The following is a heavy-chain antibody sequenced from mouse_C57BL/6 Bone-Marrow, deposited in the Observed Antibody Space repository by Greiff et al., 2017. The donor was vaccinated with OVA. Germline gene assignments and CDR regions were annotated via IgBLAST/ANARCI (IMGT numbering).Heavy chain of an antibody. Sequence: QVQLKESGPGILQPSQTLSLTCSFSGFSLSTFGMGVGWIRQPSGKGLEWLAHSWWDDDKYYNPALKSRLTISKDTSKNQVFLKIANADAADTATYYCARMGNWDVGHLDYWGQGTTLTVSS. J-gene: IGHJ2*01. V-gene: IGHV8-8*01. D-gene: IGHD4-1*02. CDR2: SWWDDDK. CDR1: GFSLSTFGMG. CDR3: ARMGNWDVGHLDY.